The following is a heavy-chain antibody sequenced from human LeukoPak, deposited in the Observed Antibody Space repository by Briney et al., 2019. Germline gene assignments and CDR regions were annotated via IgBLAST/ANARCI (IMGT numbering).Heavy chain of an antibody. D-gene: IGHD3-22*01. J-gene: IGHJ4*02. CDR2: ISAYSGNT. CDR1: GYTFTSYG. CDR3: ARYYDSSGYYYKDY. Sequence: RASVKVSCKASGYTFTSYGISWVRQAPGQGLEWMGWISAYSGNTNYAQKLQGRVIMTTDTSTSTAYMELRSLRSDDTAVYYCARYYDSSGYYYKDYWGQGTLVTVSS. V-gene: IGHV1-18*01.